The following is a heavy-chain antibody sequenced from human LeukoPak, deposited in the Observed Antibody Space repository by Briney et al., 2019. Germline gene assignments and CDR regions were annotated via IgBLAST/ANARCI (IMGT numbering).Heavy chain of an antibody. CDR3: ARTGTTSRNWFDP. Sequence: GGSLRLSCTASGFTFSSYWMSWVRQAPGKGLEWVSYISSSGSTIYYADSVKGRFTISRDNAKNSLYLQMNSLRAEDTAVYYCARTGTTSRNWFDPWGQGTLVTVSS. V-gene: IGHV3-48*04. CDR1: GFTFSSYW. D-gene: IGHD1-1*01. J-gene: IGHJ5*02. CDR2: ISSSGSTI.